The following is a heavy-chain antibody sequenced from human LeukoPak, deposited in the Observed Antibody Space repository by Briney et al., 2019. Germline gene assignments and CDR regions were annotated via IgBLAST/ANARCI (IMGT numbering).Heavy chain of an antibody. J-gene: IGHJ4*02. D-gene: IGHD6-25*01. CDR2: IYYSGST. Sequence: SETQSLTCTVSGGSISRSSYYWGWIRQPPGKGLEWIGSIYYSGSTYYNPSLKSRLTISVDPSKKQFSLKLSSVTAACTTVYYCARLQGPALVGGVWGQGTLVTVSS. V-gene: IGHV4-39*01. CDR1: GGSISRSSYY. CDR3: ARLQGPALVGGV.